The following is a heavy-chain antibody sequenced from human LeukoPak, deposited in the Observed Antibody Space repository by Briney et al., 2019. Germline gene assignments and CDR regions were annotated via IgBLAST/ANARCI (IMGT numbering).Heavy chain of an antibody. Sequence: PGGSLRLSCAASGFTFSSYGMHWVRQAPGKGLEWVAFIRYDGSNKYYADSVKGRFTISRDNSKNTLYLQMNSLRAEDTAVYYCAKDSVSRHDYSNYYLCFDYWGQGTLVTVSS. CDR1: GFTFSSYG. D-gene: IGHD4-11*01. J-gene: IGHJ4*02. CDR3: AKDSVSRHDYSNYYLCFDY. CDR2: IRYDGSNK. V-gene: IGHV3-30*02.